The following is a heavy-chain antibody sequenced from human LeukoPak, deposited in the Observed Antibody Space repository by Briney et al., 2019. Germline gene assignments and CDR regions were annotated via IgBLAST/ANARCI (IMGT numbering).Heavy chain of an antibody. CDR1: GYTFSSYG. CDR2: ISTHNGNT. V-gene: IGHV1-18*01. J-gene: IGHJ3*02. Sequence: GASVKVSCKASGYTFSSYGMRWVRQAPGQGLEWMGRISTHNGNTNYAQKLQGRVTMTTDTSTSTAYMELRDLRSDDTAMYYCAREEGSGPIRFDIWGQKTMVTVSS. D-gene: IGHD6-19*01. CDR3: AREEGSGPIRFDI.